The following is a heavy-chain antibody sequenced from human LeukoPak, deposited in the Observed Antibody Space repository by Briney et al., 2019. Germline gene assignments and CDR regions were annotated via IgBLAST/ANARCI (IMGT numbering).Heavy chain of an antibody. J-gene: IGHJ4*02. V-gene: IGHV3-30-3*01. CDR1: GFTFNNYA. Sequence: GGSLRLSCAASGFTFNNYAMHWVRQTPGKGLEWVAVISSDVSNKYYADSVKGRFTISRDNSKNTLYLQMNSLRAEDTAVYYCARTAGVSSGYYHDYWGQGTLVTVSS. CDR2: ISSDVSNK. CDR3: ARTAGVSSGYYHDY. D-gene: IGHD3-22*01.